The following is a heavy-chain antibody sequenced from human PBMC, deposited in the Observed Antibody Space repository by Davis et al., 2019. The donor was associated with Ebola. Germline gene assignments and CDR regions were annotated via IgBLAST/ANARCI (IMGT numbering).Heavy chain of an antibody. CDR2: ISHDGSNE. CDR3: ARSRQSGVWYNGMDV. J-gene: IGHJ6*02. D-gene: IGHD2-8*02. V-gene: IGHV3-30*03. CDR1: GFTFSNYG. Sequence: GESLKISCAASGFTFSNYGMHWVRQAPGTGLEWVTLISHDGSNEYYADSVKGRFTISRDNSKNTLYLHMKSLRAEDTAVYYCARSRQSGVWYNGMDVWGRGTTVIVSS.